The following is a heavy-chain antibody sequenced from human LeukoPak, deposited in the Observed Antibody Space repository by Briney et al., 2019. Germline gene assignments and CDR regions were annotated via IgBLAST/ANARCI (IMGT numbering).Heavy chain of an antibody. CDR2: ISSSSSTI. Sequence: PGGSLRLSCAASGFTFSSYSMNWVRQAPGKGLEWVSYISSSSSTIYYADSVKGRFTISRDNAKNSLYLQMNSLRAEDTAVYYCAGLVVPAAMNYWGQGTLVTVSS. J-gene: IGHJ4*02. V-gene: IGHV3-48*01. CDR3: AGLVVPAAMNY. CDR1: GFTFSSYS. D-gene: IGHD2-2*01.